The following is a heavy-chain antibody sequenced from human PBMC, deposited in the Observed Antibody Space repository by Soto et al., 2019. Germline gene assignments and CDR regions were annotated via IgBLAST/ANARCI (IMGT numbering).Heavy chain of an antibody. CDR2: INPNSGGT. Sequence: ASVKVSCKASGYTFTGYYMHWVRQAPGQGLAWMGWINPNSGGTNYAQKFQGRVTMTRDTSISTAYMELSRLRSDDTAVYYCAREMVGATNYYYYGMDVWGQGTTVTVSS. CDR3: AREMVGATNYYYYGMDV. CDR1: GYTFTGYY. J-gene: IGHJ6*02. V-gene: IGHV1-2*02. D-gene: IGHD1-26*01.